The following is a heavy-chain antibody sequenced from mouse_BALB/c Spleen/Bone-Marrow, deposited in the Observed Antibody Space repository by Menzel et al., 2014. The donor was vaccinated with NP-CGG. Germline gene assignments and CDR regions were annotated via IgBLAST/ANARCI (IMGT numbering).Heavy chain of an antibody. CDR3: ARGSYYGHLDY. J-gene: IGHJ2*01. CDR1: GFDFRGYW. V-gene: IGHV4-1*02. D-gene: IGHD2-1*01. CDR2: INPDSRTI. Sequence: DVKLQESGGGLVQPGGSLKLSCAASGFDFRGYWMSWVRQAPGKGLQWIGEINPDSRTINYTPSLKDKFIISRDNAKNTLYLQMTKVRSEDTALYYCARGSYYGHLDYWGQGTTLTVSS.